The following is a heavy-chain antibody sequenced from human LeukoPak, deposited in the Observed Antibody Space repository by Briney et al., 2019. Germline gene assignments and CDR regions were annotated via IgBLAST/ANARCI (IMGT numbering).Heavy chain of an antibody. D-gene: IGHD6-13*01. CDR1: GGSISSYY. J-gene: IGHJ3*02. V-gene: IGHV4-59*01. CDR2: IYFSGST. Sequence: SETLSLTCTVSGGSISSYYWSGIRQPPGKGLEWIGYIYFSGSTNYNPSLKSRVTISVDTSKNQFSLKLSSVTAADTAVYYCARRSAAAGDAFDIWGQGTMVTVSS. CDR3: ARRSAAAGDAFDI.